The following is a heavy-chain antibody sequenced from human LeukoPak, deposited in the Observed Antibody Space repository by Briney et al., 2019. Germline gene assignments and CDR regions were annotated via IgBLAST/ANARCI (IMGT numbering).Heavy chain of an antibody. V-gene: IGHV1-69*05. CDR2: IIPIFGTA. D-gene: IGHD3-3*01. J-gene: IGHJ5*02. Sequence: SVKVSCKASGGTFSSYAISWVRQAPGQGLEWMGRIIPIFGTANYAQKFQGRVTITTDESTSTAYMELSSLRSEDTAVYYCARTNYDFWSGYHWFDPWGQGPLVTVSS. CDR1: GGTFSSYA. CDR3: ARTNYDFWSGYHWFDP.